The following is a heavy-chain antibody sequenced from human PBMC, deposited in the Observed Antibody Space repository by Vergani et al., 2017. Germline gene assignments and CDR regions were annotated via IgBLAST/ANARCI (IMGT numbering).Heavy chain of an antibody. D-gene: IGHD2-2*01. CDR3: ARDPDIVVVPAAPYYSSYYGMDV. CDR1: GYTFTSYG. V-gene: IGHV1-18*04. Sequence: QDQLVQSGAEVKKPGASGKVSCKASGYTFTSYGISWVRQAPGQGREWMGWISAYNRNTNYAQKLQGRVTMTTDTSTSTAYMQLRSLRSDDTAVYYCARDPDIVVVPAAPYYSSYYGMDVWGQGTTVTLSS. CDR2: ISAYNRNT. J-gene: IGHJ6*02.